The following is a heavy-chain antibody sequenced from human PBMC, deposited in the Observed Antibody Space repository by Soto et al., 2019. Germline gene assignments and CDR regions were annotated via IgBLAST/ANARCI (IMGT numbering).Heavy chain of an antibody. CDR3: ARDMAQYSYWSSYYGHQYSGQNYNGLDA. D-gene: IGHD3-3*01. CDR1: GFTFTNYV. J-gene: IGHJ6*02. Sequence: GGSLRLSCTASGFTFTNYVMNWVRQAPGKGLEWVALISGSGSPTYYADSVEGRFTISRDNSRKTLYLQMNSLRVDDTAVYYCARDMAQYSYWSSYYGHQYSGQNYNGLDAWGQGTRVTVSS. V-gene: IGHV3-23*01. CDR2: ISGSGSPT.